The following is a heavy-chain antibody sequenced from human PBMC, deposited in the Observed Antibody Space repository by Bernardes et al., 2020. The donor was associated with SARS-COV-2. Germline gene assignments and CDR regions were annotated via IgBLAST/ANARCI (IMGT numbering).Heavy chain of an antibody. CDR1: GFTFPSYA. V-gene: IGHV3-23*01. D-gene: IGHD2-15*01. CDR3: VKDPAGEVQYCIDDICPTYYFES. Sequence: GGSLRLSCAASGFTFPSYALSWVRQVPGKGLEWLSSISGSGLSTYYADSVQGRFTISRDNSKNTLYLQMNTLRAEDTAVYYCVKDPAGEVQYCIDDICPTYYFESWGQGTLVTVSS. J-gene: IGHJ4*02. CDR2: ISGSGLST.